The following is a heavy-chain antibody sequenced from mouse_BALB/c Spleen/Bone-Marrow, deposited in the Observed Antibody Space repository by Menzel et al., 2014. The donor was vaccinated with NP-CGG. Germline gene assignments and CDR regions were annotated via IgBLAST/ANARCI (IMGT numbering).Heavy chain of an antibody. D-gene: IGHD2-1*01. Sequence: EVQLQQSGAELVKPGASVKLSCTASGFNIKDTYMHWVKQRPEQGLEWIGRIDPANGITKYDPKFQGKATITADTSSNTAYLQLSSLTSEDTAVYYCARNGNYGAWFARWGQGTLVTVSA. CDR2: IDPANGIT. V-gene: IGHV14-3*02. J-gene: IGHJ3*01. CDR3: ARNGNYGAWFAR. CDR1: GFNIKDTY.